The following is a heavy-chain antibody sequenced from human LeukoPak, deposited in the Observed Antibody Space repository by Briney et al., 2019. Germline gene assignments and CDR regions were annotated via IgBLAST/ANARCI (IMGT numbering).Heavy chain of an antibody. J-gene: IGHJ5*02. CDR1: GGSFSGYY. V-gene: IGHV4-34*01. D-gene: IGHD3-10*01. CDR2: INHSGST. Sequence: SETLSLTCAVYGGSFSGYYWSWIRQPPGKGLEWIGEINHSGSTNYNPSLKSRVTILVDTSKNQFSLKLSSVTAADTAVYYCARGLLSLWFGESPGPWGQGTLVTVSS. CDR3: ARGLLSLWFGESPGP.